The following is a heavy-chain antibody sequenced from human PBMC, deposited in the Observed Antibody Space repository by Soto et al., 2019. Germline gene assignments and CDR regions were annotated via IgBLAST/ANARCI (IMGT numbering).Heavy chain of an antibody. CDR2: IYHSGTA. V-gene: IGHV4-59*01. CDR1: GGSMNYYY. J-gene: IGHJ3*02. D-gene: IGHD5-12*01. CDR3: ARDRAIISAPTKEYVFEI. Sequence: SETLSLTCSVSGGSMNYYYWSWIRQPPGKGLEWIGYIYHSGTAEYNPSLKSRVTLSVDTSKSQFSLKMSSVTTADTAVYYCARDRAIISAPTKEYVFEIWGQGTMVTVAS.